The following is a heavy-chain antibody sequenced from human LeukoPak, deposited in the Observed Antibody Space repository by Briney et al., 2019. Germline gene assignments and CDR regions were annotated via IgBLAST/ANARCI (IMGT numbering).Heavy chain of an antibody. CDR2: IYYSGST. J-gene: IGHJ4*02. Sequence: SETLSLTCAVSGGSTSSSSYYWGWIRQPPGKGLEWIGSIYYSGSTYYNPSLKSRVTISVDTSKNQFSLKLSSVAAADTAVYYCARHPSRSIAARRAYWGQGTLVTVSS. CDR3: ARHPSRSIAARRAY. D-gene: IGHD6-6*01. V-gene: IGHV4-39*01. CDR1: GGSTSSSSYY.